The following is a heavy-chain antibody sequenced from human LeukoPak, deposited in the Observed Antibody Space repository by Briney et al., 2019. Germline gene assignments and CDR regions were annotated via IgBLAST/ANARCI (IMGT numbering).Heavy chain of an antibody. Sequence: GGSLRLSCAASGFTFSSCAMSWVRQAPGKGLEWVSAISGSGDSTYYADSVKGRFTISRDNSKNTLYLQMNSLRAEDTAVYYCANGEMIVVPWGQGTLVTVSS. J-gene: IGHJ5*02. CDR1: GFTFSSCA. D-gene: IGHD3-22*01. CDR2: ISGSGDST. V-gene: IGHV3-23*01. CDR3: ANGEMIVVP.